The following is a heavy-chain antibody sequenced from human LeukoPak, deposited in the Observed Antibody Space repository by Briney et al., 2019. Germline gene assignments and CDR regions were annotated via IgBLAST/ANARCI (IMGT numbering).Heavy chain of an antibody. Sequence: GGSLRLSCAASGFTFDDYGMSWDRQAPGMGLEWVSGINWNGGSTGYADSVKGRFTISRDNAKNSLYLQMNSLRAEDTALYYCARVSDGRNYYDSSGYSYWGQGTLVTVSS. CDR1: GFTFDDYG. CDR2: INWNGGST. V-gene: IGHV3-20*04. J-gene: IGHJ4*02. D-gene: IGHD3-22*01. CDR3: ARVSDGRNYYDSSGYSY.